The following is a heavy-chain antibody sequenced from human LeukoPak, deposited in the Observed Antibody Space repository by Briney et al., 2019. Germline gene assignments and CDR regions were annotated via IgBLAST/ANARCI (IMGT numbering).Heavy chain of an antibody. CDR1: GGSISSGDYY. Sequence: SETLSLTCTVSGGSISSGDYYWSWIRQPPGKGLEWIGYIYYSGSTYYNPSLKSRVTISVDTSKNQFSLKLSSVTAADTAVYYCASIAVAGSNAFDIWGQGTMVTVSS. D-gene: IGHD6-19*01. CDR2: IYYSGST. J-gene: IGHJ3*02. V-gene: IGHV4-30-4*01. CDR3: ASIAVAGSNAFDI.